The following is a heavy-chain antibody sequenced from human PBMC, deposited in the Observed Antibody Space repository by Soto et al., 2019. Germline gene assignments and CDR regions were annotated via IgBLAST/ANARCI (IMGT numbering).Heavy chain of an antibody. CDR1: GFTFSSYS. D-gene: IGHD3-10*01. CDR3: ASLYMVRGSDV. CDR2: ISSSSYI. Sequence: SLRLSCAASGFTFSSYSMNWVRQAPGKVLEWVSSISSSSYIYYADSVKGRFTISRDNAKNSLYLQMNSLRAEDTAVYYCASLYMVRGSDVWGQGTTVTVSS. V-gene: IGHV3-21*01. J-gene: IGHJ6*02.